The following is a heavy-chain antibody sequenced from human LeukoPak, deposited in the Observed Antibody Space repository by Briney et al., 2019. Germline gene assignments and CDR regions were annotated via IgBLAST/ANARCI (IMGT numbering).Heavy chain of an antibody. CDR3: AKDKGLGYSYGSALGSNFDY. V-gene: IGHV3-9*01. J-gene: IGHJ4*02. CDR2: ISWNSGSI. D-gene: IGHD5-18*01. CDR1: GFTFDDYA. Sequence: GRSLRLSCAASGFTFDDYAMHWVRHAPGKGLEWVSGISWNSGSIGYADSVKGRFTISRDNAKNSLYLQMNSLRAEDTALYYCAKDKGLGYSYGSALGSNFDYWGQGTLVTVSS.